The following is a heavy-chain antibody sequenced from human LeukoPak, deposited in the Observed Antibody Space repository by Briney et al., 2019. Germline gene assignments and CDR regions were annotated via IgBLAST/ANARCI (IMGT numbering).Heavy chain of an antibody. D-gene: IGHD3-16*02. CDR1: XA. CDR2: ISWNSGSI. V-gene: IGHV3-9*01. Sequence: XAMXWXRXXXXXXXEXVSXISWNSGSIGYADSVKGRFTISRDNARNTLYLQMNSLRVDDTAVYYCTRDSYQSDYYYGMDVWGQGTTVTVSS. CDR3: TRDSYQSDYYYGMDV. J-gene: IGHJ6*02.